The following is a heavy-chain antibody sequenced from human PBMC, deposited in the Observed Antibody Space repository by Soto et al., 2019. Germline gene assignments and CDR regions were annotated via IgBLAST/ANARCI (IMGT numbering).Heavy chain of an antibody. V-gene: IGHV1-18*01. Sequence: SFTVSRTDSLYIIITCTLLWVRQAPGLGLEWMGWISPYNDYTIYAQKPQGRVTMTTDTSTRTVYMELRGLKSDDTAVYYCARGGYYDNSWGKLSHYGLDVWGQGTSVTVSS. D-gene: IGHD3-16*01. CDR2: ISPYNDYT. J-gene: IGHJ6*02. CDR1: LYIIITCT. CDR3: ARGGYYDNSWGKLSHYGLDV.